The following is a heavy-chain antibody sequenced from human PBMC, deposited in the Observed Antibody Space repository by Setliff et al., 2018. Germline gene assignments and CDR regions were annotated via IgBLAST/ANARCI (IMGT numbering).Heavy chain of an antibody. CDR2: INHPGTT. Sequence: PSETLSLTCAASGGTFSYYYWTWIRQPPGKGLEWVGEINHPGTTKYNPSLQSRVTISIDTSKDQFSLTVTSMTAADTAVYYCARGRNIAARLLDSWGQGTLVTVSS. CDR3: ARGRNIAARLLDS. CDR1: GGTFSYYY. J-gene: IGHJ4*02. D-gene: IGHD6-6*01. V-gene: IGHV4-34*01.